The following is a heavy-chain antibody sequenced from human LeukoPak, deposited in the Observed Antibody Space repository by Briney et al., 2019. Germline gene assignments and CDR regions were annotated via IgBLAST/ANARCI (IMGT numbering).Heavy chain of an antibody. J-gene: IGHJ6*03. CDR2: INPNSGGT. D-gene: IGHD1-26*01. V-gene: IGHV1-2*02. Sequence: GASVKVSCKASGYTFSGYYLHCVRQAPGHGLEWMGWINPNSGGTNSAQKFQGRVTMTRDTSISTAYMELSRLRSDDTAVYYCARGRFLAEWELLTPSYYYYRDVWGKGTTVPVSS. CDR3: ARGRFLAEWELLTPSYYYYRDV. CDR1: GYTFSGYY.